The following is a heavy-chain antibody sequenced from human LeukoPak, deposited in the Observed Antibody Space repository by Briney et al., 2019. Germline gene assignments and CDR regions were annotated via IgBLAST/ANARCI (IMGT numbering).Heavy chain of an antibody. CDR3: ARTPYSSGRLGGYPYYYMDV. J-gene: IGHJ6*04. Sequence: SQTLSLTCAVSGGSMNDYYWSWVRQLPGKWMDWIGQIYYTGNANYNPSLKSRLTISVDTSKNQLSLRLRSLTAADTAVYFCARTPYSSGRLGGYPYYYMDVWGKGTTVTVTS. D-gene: IGHD3-16*02. CDR2: IYYTGNA. V-gene: IGHV4-59*01. CDR1: GGSMNDYY.